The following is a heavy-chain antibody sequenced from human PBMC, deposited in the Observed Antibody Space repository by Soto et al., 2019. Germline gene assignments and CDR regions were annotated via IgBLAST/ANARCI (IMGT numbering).Heavy chain of an antibody. Sequence: QVQLVESGGGVVQPGRSLRLSCEASGFTFSSYGMHWVRQAPGKGLEWVAVIWYDGSNKYYTDSVKGRFTISRDNSKNTLYLQMNSLRAEDTAAYYCARDTVVRAYYNYGMDVWGQGTTVIVSS. CDR1: GFTFSSYG. CDR2: IWYDGSNK. D-gene: IGHD2-15*01. J-gene: IGHJ6*02. V-gene: IGHV3-33*01. CDR3: ARDTVVRAYYNYGMDV.